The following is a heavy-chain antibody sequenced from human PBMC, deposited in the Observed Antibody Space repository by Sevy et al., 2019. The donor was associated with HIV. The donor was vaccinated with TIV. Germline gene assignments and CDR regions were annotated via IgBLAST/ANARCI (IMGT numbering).Heavy chain of an antibody. Sequence: SETLSLTCAVSGDSISSSNWWSWVRQPPGKGLEWIGEISYGGNSNYNPSLRSRVNISINKSKNQVSLKLTSVTAADTAVYYCARDGTSTSFDYWDQGTLVTVSS. CDR3: ARDGTSTSFDY. J-gene: IGHJ4*02. V-gene: IGHV4-4*02. CDR1: GDSISSSNW. CDR2: ISYGGNS. D-gene: IGHD2-2*01.